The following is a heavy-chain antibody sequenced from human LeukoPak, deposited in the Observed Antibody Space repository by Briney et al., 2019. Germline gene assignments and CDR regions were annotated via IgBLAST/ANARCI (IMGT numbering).Heavy chain of an antibody. CDR1: GGSISSSSYY. Sequence: NPSETLSLTCTVSGGSISSSSYYWSWIRQPAGKGLEWIGRIYTSGSTNYNPSLKSRVTISVDTSKNQFSLKLSSVTAADTAVYYCARAYFVVVPAARPHDAFDIWGQGTMVTVSS. CDR2: IYTSGST. D-gene: IGHD2-2*01. J-gene: IGHJ3*02. V-gene: IGHV4-61*02. CDR3: ARAYFVVVPAARPHDAFDI.